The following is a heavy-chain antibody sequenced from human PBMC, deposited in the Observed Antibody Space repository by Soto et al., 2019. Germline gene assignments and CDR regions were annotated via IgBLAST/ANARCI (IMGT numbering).Heavy chain of an antibody. Sequence: QVQLVQSGAEVKKPGSSVKVSCKASGGTFSSYAISWVRQAPGQGLEWMGGIIPIFGTANYAQKFQGRVTXXAXEXXGTAYMGLSSLRSEDTAVYYWAREAVTTGGRRFDPWGQGTLVTVSS. CDR2: IIPIFGTA. CDR1: GGTFSSYA. CDR3: AREAVTTGGRRFDP. J-gene: IGHJ5*02. V-gene: IGHV1-69*12. D-gene: IGHD4-4*01.